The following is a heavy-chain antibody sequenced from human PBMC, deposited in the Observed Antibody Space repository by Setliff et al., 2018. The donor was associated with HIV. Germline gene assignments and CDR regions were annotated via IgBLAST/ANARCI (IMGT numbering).Heavy chain of an antibody. D-gene: IGHD3-22*01. J-gene: IGHJ1*01. V-gene: IGHV4-34*01. CDR1: GGSFSGYY. CDR3: ARAGYHGSISYWEYFHY. CDR2: INHRGDT. Sequence: SETLSLTCAVYGGSFSGYYWTWIRQPPGKGLEWIGDINHRGDTKYNPSLKSRVTISVDTSKNQFSLKLSSVTAADTAVYYCARAGYHGSISYWEYFHYWGQGTLVTVSS.